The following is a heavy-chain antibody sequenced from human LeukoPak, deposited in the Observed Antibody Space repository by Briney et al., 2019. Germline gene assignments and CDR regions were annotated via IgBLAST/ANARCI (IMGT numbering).Heavy chain of an antibody. D-gene: IGHD6-19*01. Sequence: GGSLRLSCSASGFKLSTYGVHWVRQAPGKGLEWVAMISYDGTYKEYADSVKARFTISRDNSKETLSVQMNSLRAEDTAVYYCAREGSGWWVDNWGQGTLVTVSS. V-gene: IGHV3-30*03. CDR1: GFKLSTYG. CDR2: ISYDGTYK. CDR3: AREGSGWWVDN. J-gene: IGHJ4*02.